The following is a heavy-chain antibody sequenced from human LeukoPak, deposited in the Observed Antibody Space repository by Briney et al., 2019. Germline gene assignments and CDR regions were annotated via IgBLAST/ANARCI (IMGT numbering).Heavy chain of an antibody. Sequence: SETLSLTCAVYGGSFSGYYWSWIRQPPGKGLEWIGEINHSGSTNYNPSLKSRVTISVDTSKNQFSLKLSSVTAADTAVYYCASRYGGRDGYSPLDYWGQGTLVTVSS. J-gene: IGHJ4*02. CDR1: GGSFSGYY. V-gene: IGHV4-34*01. CDR2: INHSGST. CDR3: ASRYGGRDGYSPLDY. D-gene: IGHD2-15*01.